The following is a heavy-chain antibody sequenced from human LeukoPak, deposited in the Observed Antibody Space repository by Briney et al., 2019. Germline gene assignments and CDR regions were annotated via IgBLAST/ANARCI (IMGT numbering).Heavy chain of an antibody. V-gene: IGHV1-2*06. J-gene: IGHJ3*02. CDR3: ASMTYSSSWYEDAFDI. D-gene: IGHD6-13*01. Sequence: ASVKVSCKASGYTFTGYYMHWVRQAPGQGLEWMGRINPNSGGTNYAQKFQGSVTMTRDTSISTAYMELSRLRSDDTAVYYCASMTYSSSWYEDAFDIWGLGTMVTVSS. CDR2: INPNSGGT. CDR1: GYTFTGYY.